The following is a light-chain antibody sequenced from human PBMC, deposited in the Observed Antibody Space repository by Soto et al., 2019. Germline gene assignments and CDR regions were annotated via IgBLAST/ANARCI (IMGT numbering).Light chain of an antibody. CDR2: GDS. CDR1: QNVRRD. J-gene: IGKJ2*01. CDR3: QQGYSTPYT. V-gene: IGKV1-39*01. Sequence: DIQMTQSPPSLSASVGDRVTITCRASQNVRRDLNWYQQKPGKAPKLLIYGDSTLQSGVPPRFSGSGSGTDFTLTITGLQPEDCATYYCQQGYSTPYTFGQGTKLEIK.